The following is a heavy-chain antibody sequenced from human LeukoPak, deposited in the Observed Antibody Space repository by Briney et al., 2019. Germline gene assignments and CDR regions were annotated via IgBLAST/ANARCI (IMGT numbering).Heavy chain of an antibody. CDR2: ISGSGGST. Sequence: GGSLRLSCAASAFTFSSYAMSWVRQAPGKGLNGASGISGSGGSTYYADSVKGRFTISRNNSKNTLYLQMNSLRADDTAVYYCAKDVVGAINYFDYWGQGTLVTVSS. CDR1: AFTFSSYA. J-gene: IGHJ4*02. CDR3: AKDVVGAINYFDY. D-gene: IGHD1-26*01. V-gene: IGHV3-23*01.